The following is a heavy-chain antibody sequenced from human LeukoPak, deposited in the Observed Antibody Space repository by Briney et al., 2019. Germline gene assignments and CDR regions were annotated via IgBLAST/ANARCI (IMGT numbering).Heavy chain of an antibody. D-gene: IGHD2-2*01. CDR1: GYTFTDYY. CDR2: VDPEDGET. V-gene: IGHV1-69-2*01. J-gene: IGHJ4*02. CDR3: ATLRCSSTSCYEDY. Sequence: ASVKVSCKASGYTFTDYYMHWVQQAPGKGLEWMGRVDPEDGETIYAEKFQGRVTITADTSTDTAYMELSSLRSEDTAVYYCATLRCSSTSCYEDYWGQGTLVTVSS.